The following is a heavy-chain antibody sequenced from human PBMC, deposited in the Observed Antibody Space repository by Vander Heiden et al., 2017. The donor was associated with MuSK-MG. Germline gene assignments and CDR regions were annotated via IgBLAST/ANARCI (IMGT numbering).Heavy chain of an antibody. J-gene: IGHJ6*03. V-gene: IGHV3-23*01. CDR2: ISANGDRT. CDR3: ARYDWVPTPFYFYNYMDV. Sequence: EVQLLESGGGSGQTGGSRRLSCAASGFTFSAYAMAWVRQAPGKGMQWVSSISANGDRTYYADSVKGRFSVSRDNVKNTLYLQMSSLRAEDTALYYCARYDWVPTPFYFYNYMDVWGKGTSVTVSS. D-gene: IGHD1-1*01. CDR1: GFTFSAYA.